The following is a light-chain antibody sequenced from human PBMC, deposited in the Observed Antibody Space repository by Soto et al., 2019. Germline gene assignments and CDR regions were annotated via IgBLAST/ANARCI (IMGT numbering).Light chain of an antibody. V-gene: IGKV1-33*01. J-gene: IGKJ5*01. CDR1: QDITNY. CDR2: DAY. Sequence: DIQMTQSPSSLSASVGDRVTITCQASQDITNYLNWYQQKPGKPPKLLINDAYNLETGVPSRFSGSGSWTHFTFTINSLQPEDFATYYCQQYDDLPITFGQGTRLDIK. CDR3: QQYDDLPIT.